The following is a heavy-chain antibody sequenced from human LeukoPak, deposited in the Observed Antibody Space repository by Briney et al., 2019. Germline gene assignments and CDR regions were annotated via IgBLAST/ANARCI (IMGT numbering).Heavy chain of an antibody. J-gene: IGHJ6*03. CDR1: GGSISSYY. CDR3: ASTKVVPGYYYMDV. V-gene: IGHV4-59*01. Sequence: PSETLSLTCTVSGGSISSYYWSWIRQPPGKGLEWIGYIYYSGSTNYNPSLKSRVTISVDTSKNQFSLKLSSVTAADAAVYYCASTKVVPGYYYMDVWGKGTTVTVSS. D-gene: IGHD2-2*01. CDR2: IYYSGST.